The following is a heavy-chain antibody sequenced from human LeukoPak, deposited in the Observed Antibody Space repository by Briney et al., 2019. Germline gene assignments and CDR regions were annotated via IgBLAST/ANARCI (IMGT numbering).Heavy chain of an antibody. J-gene: IGHJ3*02. Sequence: GASVKVSFKASGYTFTSYGSSWVRQAPGQGLEWMGWISAYNGNTNYAQKLQGRVTMTTDTSTSTAYMELRSLRSDDTAVYYCARSYCSSTSCYSSSSSDAFDIWGQGTMVTVSS. CDR2: ISAYNGNT. CDR1: GYTFTSYG. D-gene: IGHD2-2*02. CDR3: ARSYCSSTSCYSSSSSDAFDI. V-gene: IGHV1-18*01.